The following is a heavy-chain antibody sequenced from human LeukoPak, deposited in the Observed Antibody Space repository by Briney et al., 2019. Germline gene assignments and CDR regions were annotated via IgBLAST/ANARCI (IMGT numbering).Heavy chain of an antibody. CDR1: GFTFSSYS. CDR2: ISSSSSYI. Sequence: GGSLRLSCAASGFTFSSYSMNWVRQAPGKGLEWVSSISSSSSYIYYADSVKGRFTISRDNAKNSLYLQMNSRRAEDTAVYYCARDTAGGPMITIGGVYYFDYWGQGTLVTVSS. CDR3: ARDTAGGPMITIGGVYYFDY. D-gene: IGHD3-16*01. J-gene: IGHJ4*02. V-gene: IGHV3-21*01.